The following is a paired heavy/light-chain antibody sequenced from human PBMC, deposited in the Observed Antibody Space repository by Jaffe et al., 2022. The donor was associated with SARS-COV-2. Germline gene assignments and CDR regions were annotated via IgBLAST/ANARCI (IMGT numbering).Heavy chain of an antibody. V-gene: IGHV7-4-1*02. Sequence: QVQLVQSGSELKKPGASVRVSCEASGYTLSRHSINWVRQAPGQGLEWMGWIDTNTGTPTYARDFTGRFVFSLDTSVNTAYLQINSLKVEDTALYYCARDLAIGRLDPWGQGTLVTVSS. J-gene: IGHJ5*02. CDR3: ARDLAIGRLDP. CDR2: IDTNTGTP. D-gene: IGHD3-22*01. CDR1: GYTLSRHS.
Light chain of an antibody. Sequence: QSALTQPASVSGSPGQSITISCTGTSSDVGSYNYVSWYQQHPGKAPKLMIYDVSNRPSGVSNRFSGSKSGNTASLTISGLQAEDEADYYCNSYTSSSTLVFGGGTKLTVL. CDR1: SSDVGSYNY. CDR3: NSYTSSSTLV. V-gene: IGLV2-14*03. CDR2: DVS. J-gene: IGLJ3*02.